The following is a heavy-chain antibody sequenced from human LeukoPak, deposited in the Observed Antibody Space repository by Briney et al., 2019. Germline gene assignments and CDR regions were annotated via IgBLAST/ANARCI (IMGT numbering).Heavy chain of an antibody. D-gene: IGHD2-15*01. V-gene: IGHV3-21*01. CDR2: ISSGSSYI. J-gene: IGHJ4*02. CDR3: ASGSGYCSGGSCSDY. CDR1: GFTFSNYE. Sequence: GGSLRLSCAASGFTFSNYEMNWVRQAPGKGLEWVSAISSGSSYIYYADSVKGRFTISRDNAKNSLYLQMNSLRAEDTAVYYCASGSGYCSGGSCSDYWGQGTLVTVSS.